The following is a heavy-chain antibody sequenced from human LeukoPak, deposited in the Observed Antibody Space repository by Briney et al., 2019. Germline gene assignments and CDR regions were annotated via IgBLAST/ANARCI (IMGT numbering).Heavy chain of an antibody. CDR1: GGSISSYY. CDR2: IYISGST. V-gene: IGHV4-4*07. Sequence: SETLSLTCTVSGGSISSYYWSWIRQPAGKGLEWIGRIYISGSTNYNPSLKSRVTMSVDTSKNQFSLKLSSVTAADTAVYYCVRDRRRGIAANWGQGTLVTVSS. J-gene: IGHJ4*02. D-gene: IGHD6-13*01. CDR3: VRDRRRGIAAN.